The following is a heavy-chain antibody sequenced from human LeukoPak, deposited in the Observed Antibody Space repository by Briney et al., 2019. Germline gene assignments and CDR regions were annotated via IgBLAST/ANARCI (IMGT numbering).Heavy chain of an antibody. V-gene: IGHV5-51*01. J-gene: IGHJ5*02. Sequence: GESLKISCKGSGYSFTNYWIAWVRQMPGKGLEWMGIIYPGDSDTRYSPSFRGQVTISADKSISTANLQWNSLKASDTAMYYCARHLAAGTNCFDPWGQGTLVTVSS. D-gene: IGHD6-13*01. CDR1: GYSFTNYW. CDR3: ARHLAAGTNCFDP. CDR2: IYPGDSDT.